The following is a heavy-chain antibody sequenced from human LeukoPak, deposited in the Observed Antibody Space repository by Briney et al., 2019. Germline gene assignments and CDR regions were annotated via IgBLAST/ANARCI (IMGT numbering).Heavy chain of an antibody. J-gene: IGHJ4*02. V-gene: IGHV3-53*01. Sequence: GGSLRLSCAASGFTFSSYEMNWVRQAPGKGLECVSVIANDGRTYYANSVKGRSTIPRDISKNMVYLQMNSLRADDTAVYYCARDDTSGGYYEFGYWGQGTLVTVSS. CDR1: GFTFSSYE. D-gene: IGHD6-19*01. CDR2: IANDGRT. CDR3: ARDDTSGGYYEFGY.